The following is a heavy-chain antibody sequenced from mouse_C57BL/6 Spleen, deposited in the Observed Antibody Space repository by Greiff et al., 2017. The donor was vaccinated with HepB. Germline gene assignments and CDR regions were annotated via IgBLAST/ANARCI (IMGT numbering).Heavy chain of an antibody. V-gene: IGHV1-26*01. Sequence: EVQLQQSGPELVKPGASVKISCKASGYTFTDYYMNWVKQSHGKSLEWIGDINPNNGGTSYNQKFKGKATLTVDKSSSTAYMELRSLTSEDSAVYYCARSEYPYAMDYWGQGTSVTVSS. CDR2: INPNNGGT. D-gene: IGHD2-10*02. CDR3: ARSEYPYAMDY. CDR1: GYTFTDYY. J-gene: IGHJ4*01.